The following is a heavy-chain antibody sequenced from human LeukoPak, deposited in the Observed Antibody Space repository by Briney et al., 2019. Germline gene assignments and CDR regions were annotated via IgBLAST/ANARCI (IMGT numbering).Heavy chain of an antibody. Sequence: SETLSLTCTVSGDSISSGDYYWSWIRQPPGKGLEWIGEINHSGSTNYNPSLKSRVTISVDTSKNQFSLKLSSVTAADTAVYYCARTTEGGYTYDYFYYYYMDVWGKGTTVTISS. CDR3: ARTTEGGYTYDYFYYYYMDV. D-gene: IGHD5-18*01. CDR2: INHSGST. CDR1: GDSISSGDYY. V-gene: IGHV4-61*08. J-gene: IGHJ6*03.